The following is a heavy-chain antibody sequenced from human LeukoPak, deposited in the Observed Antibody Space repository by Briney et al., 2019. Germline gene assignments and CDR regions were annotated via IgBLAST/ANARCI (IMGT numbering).Heavy chain of an antibody. CDR2: ISSSSSYI. J-gene: IGHJ4*02. CDR1: GFTFSSYS. D-gene: IGHD3-10*01. CDR3: ARVTMVRGVIRYFDY. Sequence: PGGSLRPSCAASGFTFSSYSMNWVRQAPGKGLEWVSSISSSSSYIYYADSVKGRFTISRDNAKNSLYLQMNSLRAEDTAVYYCARVTMVRGVIRYFDYWGQGTLVTVSS. V-gene: IGHV3-21*01.